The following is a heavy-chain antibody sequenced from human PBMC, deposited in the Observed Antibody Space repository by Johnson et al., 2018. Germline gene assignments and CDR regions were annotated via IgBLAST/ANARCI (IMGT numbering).Heavy chain of an antibody. CDR1: GFTFSSYA. J-gene: IGHJ3*02. V-gene: IGHV3-23*01. D-gene: IGHD6-13*01. CDR3: AKDIGSSSWYDAFDI. CDR2: ISGSGGST. Sequence: VQLLESGGGVVQPGRSLRLSCAASGFTFSSYAMSWVRQAPGKGLEWVSAISGSGGSTYYADSVKGRFTISSDNSKNTLYLQMNSLRAEDTAVYYCAKDIGSSSWYDAFDIWGQGTMVTVSS.